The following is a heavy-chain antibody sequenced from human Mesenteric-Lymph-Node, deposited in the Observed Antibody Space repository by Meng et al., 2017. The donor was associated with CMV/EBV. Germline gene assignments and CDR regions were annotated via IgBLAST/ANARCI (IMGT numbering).Heavy chain of an antibody. CDR3: AKEGAYDREIDS. Sequence: GESLKISCAASGFTFSDYYMSWIRQAPGKGLVWVSRINSDGSSTSYADSVKGRFTISRDNAKNTLYLQMNSLRAEDTAVYYCAKEGAYDREIDSWGQGTLVTVSS. J-gene: IGHJ4*02. CDR1: GFTFSDYY. D-gene: IGHD5-12*01. CDR2: INSDGSST. V-gene: IGHV3-74*01.